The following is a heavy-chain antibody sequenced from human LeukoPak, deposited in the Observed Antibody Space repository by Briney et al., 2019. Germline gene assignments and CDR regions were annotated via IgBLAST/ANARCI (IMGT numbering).Heavy chain of an antibody. CDR1: GFTFSSYA. CDR3: AKEQSSSGFFDY. D-gene: IGHD6-6*01. V-gene: IGHV3-23*01. J-gene: IGHJ4*02. CDR2: ISGRGDRT. Sequence: GGSLRLSCAASGFTFSSYAMSWVRQAPGKGLEWDSAISGRGDRTYYADSVKGRFTISRDNSKNTLYLQMNSLRAEDTAVYYCAKEQSSSGFFDYWGQGTLVTVSS.